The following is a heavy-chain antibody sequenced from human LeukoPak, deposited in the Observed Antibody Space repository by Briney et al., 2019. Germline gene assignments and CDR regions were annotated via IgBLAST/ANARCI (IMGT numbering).Heavy chain of an antibody. V-gene: IGHV3-30*01. CDR2: ISYDGSNK. D-gene: IGHD1-26*01. CDR1: GFTFSSYA. Sequence: GGSLRLSCAASGFTFSSYAMHWVRQAPGKGLEWVAVISYDGSNKYYADSVKGRFTISRDNSKNTLYLQMNSLRAEDTAVYYCARSYGSIVGAPSYWGQGTLVTVSS. J-gene: IGHJ4*02. CDR3: ARSYGSIVGAPSY.